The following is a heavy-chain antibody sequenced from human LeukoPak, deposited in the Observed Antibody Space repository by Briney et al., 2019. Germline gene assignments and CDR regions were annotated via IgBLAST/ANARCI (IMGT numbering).Heavy chain of an antibody. Sequence: ASVKVSCKASGYTFTSYGISWVRQAPGQGLEWMGWISAYNGNTNYAQKLQGRVTMTTDTSTSTAYMEPRSLRSDDTAVYYCPSVSTSAASYYYYGMDVWGKGTTVTVSS. CDR1: GYTFTSYG. CDR3: PSVSTSAASYYYYGMDV. D-gene: IGHD2-2*01. J-gene: IGHJ6*04. CDR2: ISAYNGNT. V-gene: IGHV1-18*04.